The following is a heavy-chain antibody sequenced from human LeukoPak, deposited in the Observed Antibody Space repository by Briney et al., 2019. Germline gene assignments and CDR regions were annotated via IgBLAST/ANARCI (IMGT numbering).Heavy chain of an antibody. D-gene: IGHD1-26*01. CDR1: GFMFSNSW. J-gene: IGHJ4*02. Sequence: GGSLRLSCVGPGFMFSNSWMSWVRQPPGKGLEWVAHTNPDGSEKYYVDSVKGRFAISRDNAQTSLYLQMNSLRAEDTAVYYCVSRSSLNSWGQGTLVTVSS. V-gene: IGHV3-7*01. CDR3: VSRSSLNS. CDR2: TNPDGSEK.